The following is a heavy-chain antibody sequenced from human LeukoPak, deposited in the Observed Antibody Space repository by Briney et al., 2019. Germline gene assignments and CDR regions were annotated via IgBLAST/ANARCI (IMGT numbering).Heavy chain of an antibody. J-gene: IGHJ4*02. D-gene: IGHD5-18*01. CDR3: ARDGNSYGLDY. CDR1: GFTFSSYA. CDR2: IYSGGST. Sequence: GGSLRLSCAASGFTFSSYAMHWVRQAPGKGLEWVSVIYSGGSTYYADSVKGRFTISRDNSKNTLYLQMNSLRAEDTAVYYCARDGNSYGLDYWGQGTLVTVSS. V-gene: IGHV3-66*01.